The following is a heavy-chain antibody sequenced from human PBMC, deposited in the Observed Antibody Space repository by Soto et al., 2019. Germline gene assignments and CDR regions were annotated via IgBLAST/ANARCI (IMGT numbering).Heavy chain of an antibody. D-gene: IGHD4-4*01. CDR1: GFTVSGNY. J-gene: IGHJ6*02. V-gene: IGHV3-53*01. CDR3: VRQAKLTTVTANVGYYYGLDV. CDR2: IFSGDNT. Sequence: EVQLVESGGGLIQPGGSLRLSCAASGFTVSGNYITWVRQAPGKGLEWVSVIFSGDNTYYSDSVKGRFTISRDNSKNTVYLQMNSLRAEDTAVYYCVRQAKLTTVTANVGYYYGLDVWGQGTTVTVSS.